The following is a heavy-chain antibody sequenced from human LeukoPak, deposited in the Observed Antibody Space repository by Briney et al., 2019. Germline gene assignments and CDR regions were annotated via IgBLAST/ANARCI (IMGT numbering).Heavy chain of an antibody. CDR1: GGTFSSYA. CDR2: IIPIFGTA. V-gene: IGHV1-69*01. CDR3: ARVGYCSSTSCSFPTNWFDP. Sequence: ASVKVSCKASGGTFSSYAISWVRQAPGQGLEWMGGIIPIFGTANYAQKFQGRVTITADESTSTAYMELSSLRPEDTAVYYCARVGYCSSTSCSFPTNWFDPWGQGTLVTVSS. D-gene: IGHD2-2*01. J-gene: IGHJ5*02.